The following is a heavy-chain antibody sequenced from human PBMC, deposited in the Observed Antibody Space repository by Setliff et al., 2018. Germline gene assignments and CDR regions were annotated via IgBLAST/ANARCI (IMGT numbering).Heavy chain of an antibody. Sequence: SETLSLTCAVFDGSFSDYYWTWIRQPPGKGLEWIEEINHRGSTNYNPSFKSRVTISVDNSKKSVYLQINDLRAEDTALYFCAKGGDWDDQHYAFDIWGQGTMVTVSS. V-gene: IGHV4-34*01. CDR3: AKGGDWDDQHYAFDI. CDR1: DGSFSDYY. CDR2: INHRGST. J-gene: IGHJ3*02. D-gene: IGHD1-1*01.